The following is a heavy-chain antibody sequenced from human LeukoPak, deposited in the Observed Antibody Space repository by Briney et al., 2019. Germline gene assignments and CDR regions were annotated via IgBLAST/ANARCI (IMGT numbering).Heavy chain of an antibody. V-gene: IGHV3-30*18. CDR2: ISYDGSNK. CDR1: GFTFSSYG. CDR3: AKHVYFDY. J-gene: IGHJ4*02. Sequence: GGSLRLSCAASGFTFSSYGMHWVRQAPGEGLEWVAVISYDGSNKYYADSVKGRFTISRDNSKNTLYLQTNSLRAEDTAVYYCAKHVYFDYWGQGTLVTVSS.